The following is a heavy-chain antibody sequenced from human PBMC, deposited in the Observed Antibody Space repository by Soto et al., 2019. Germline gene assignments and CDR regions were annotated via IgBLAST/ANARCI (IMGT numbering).Heavy chain of an antibody. V-gene: IGHV4-34*01. Sequence: SETLSLTCAVYGGSFSGYYWSWIRQPPGKGLEWIGEINHSGSTNYNPSLKSRVTISVDTSKNQFSLKLSSVTAADTAVYYCARGIGEGGDIVVVVGEAFDYWGQGTLVTVSS. CDR1: GGSFSGYY. J-gene: IGHJ4*02. CDR3: ARGIGEGGDIVVVVGEAFDY. CDR2: INHSGST. D-gene: IGHD2-15*01.